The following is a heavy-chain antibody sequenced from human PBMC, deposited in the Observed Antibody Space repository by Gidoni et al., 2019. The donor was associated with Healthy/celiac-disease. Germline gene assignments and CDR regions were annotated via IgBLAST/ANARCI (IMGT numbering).Heavy chain of an antibody. J-gene: IGHJ6*03. CDR3: TTDATPDPDLVGYYYYYMDV. Sequence: EVQLVESGGGVVTPGGSLRRSCAASGFTLRNARMSGVPQAPEKGLEWVGRIKSKTVGGTTDYAAPVKGRFTISRDDSTNTLSLQMNSLKPGDTSVYYCTTDATPDPDLVGYYYYYMDVWGKGTTVTVSS. CDR1: GFTLRNAR. CDR2: IKSKTVGGTT. D-gene: IGHD1-26*01. V-gene: IGHV3-15*01.